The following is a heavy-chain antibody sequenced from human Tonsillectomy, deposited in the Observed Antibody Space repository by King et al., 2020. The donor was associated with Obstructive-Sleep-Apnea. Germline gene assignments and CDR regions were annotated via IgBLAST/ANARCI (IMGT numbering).Heavy chain of an antibody. J-gene: IGHJ4*02. Sequence: QMQLQESGPGLVKPSETLSLTCTVSGGSISSYYWSWIRQPPGKGLEWIGYIYYSGSTNYNPSLKSRVTISVDTSKNQFSLKLSSVTAAGTAVYYCASSLSYSSRGDFDYWGQGTLVTVSS. CDR1: GGSISSYY. CDR3: ASSLSYSSRGDFDY. CDR2: IYYSGST. D-gene: IGHD6-13*01. V-gene: IGHV4-59*08.